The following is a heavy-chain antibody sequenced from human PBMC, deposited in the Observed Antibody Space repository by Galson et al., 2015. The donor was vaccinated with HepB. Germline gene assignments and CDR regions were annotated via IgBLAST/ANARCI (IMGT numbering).Heavy chain of an antibody. CDR1: GGSVSSGSYY. D-gene: IGHD3-16*01. J-gene: IGHJ4*02. V-gene: IGHV4-61*01. Sequence: LSLTCTVSGGSVSSGSYYWSWIRQPPGKGLEWIGYIYYSGSTNYNPSLKSRVTISVDTSKNQFSLKLSSVTAADTAVYYCARVSQGDLFDYWGQGTLVTVSS. CDR3: ARVSQGDLFDY. CDR2: IYYSGST.